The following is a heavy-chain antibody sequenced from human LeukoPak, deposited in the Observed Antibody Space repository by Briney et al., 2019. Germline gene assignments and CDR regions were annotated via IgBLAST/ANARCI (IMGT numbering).Heavy chain of an antibody. D-gene: IGHD2-15*01. CDR1: GDSVSNKDAA. CDR2: TFYRSKWYN. CDR3: RRTVGYFDY. V-gene: IGHV6-1*01. Sequence: PSQTLSLTCAISGDSVSNKDAAWNWIWESPSRGLEWLGRTFYRSKWYNDYAVSVKGRIIVSADTSKNQFSLHLNSVTPDDTAVYYCRRTVGYFDYWGQGILVTVSS. J-gene: IGHJ4*02.